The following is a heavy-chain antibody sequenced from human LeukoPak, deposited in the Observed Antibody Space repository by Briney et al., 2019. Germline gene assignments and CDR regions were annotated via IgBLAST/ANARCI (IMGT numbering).Heavy chain of an antibody. D-gene: IGHD7-27*01. CDR1: GYTFTSHH. Sequence: ASVKVSCXAPGYTFTSHHINWLRQAAGQGLEWMGWMNPGSGNTVSAQKFQGRVTMTWDTSISTAYMELSSLRSEDTAVYYCARGRPTNLGGIYWGQGTLVTVSS. J-gene: IGHJ4*02. CDR2: MNPGSGNT. CDR3: ARGRPTNLGGIY. V-gene: IGHV1-8*01.